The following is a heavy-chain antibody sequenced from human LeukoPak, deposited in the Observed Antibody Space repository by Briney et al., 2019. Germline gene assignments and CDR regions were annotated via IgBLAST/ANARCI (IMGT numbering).Heavy chain of an antibody. CDR2: IKGDGSVQ. Sequence: GGSLRLSCVASGFTFSTSWMNWVRQAPGKGLEWVANIKGDGSVQSYVDSVKGRFTISRDNAENSLYLHMSSLRAEDTALYYCARDRIMVVGPYNWFDPWGQGTLVTVSS. D-gene: IGHD2-15*01. J-gene: IGHJ5*02. CDR3: ARDRIMVVGPYNWFDP. CDR1: GFTFSTSW. V-gene: IGHV3-7*01.